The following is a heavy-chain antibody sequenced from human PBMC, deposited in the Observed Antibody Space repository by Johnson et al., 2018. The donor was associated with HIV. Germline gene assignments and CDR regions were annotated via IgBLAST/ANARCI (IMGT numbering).Heavy chain of an antibody. CDR3: ASWHGDYGNAFDI. CDR1: GFTFSSYG. J-gene: IGHJ3*02. D-gene: IGHD4-17*01. CDR2: IWYDGSNK. Sequence: VQVLESGGGVVQPGRSLRLSCAASGFTFSSYGMHWVRQAPGKGLEWVAVIWYDGSNKYYADSVKGRFTISRDNSKNTLYLQMNSLRAEDTAVYYCASWHGDYGNAFDIWGQGTMVTVSS. V-gene: IGHV3-33*01.